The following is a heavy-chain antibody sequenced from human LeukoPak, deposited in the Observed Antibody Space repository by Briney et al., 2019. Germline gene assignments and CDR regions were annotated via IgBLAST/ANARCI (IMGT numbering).Heavy chain of an antibody. D-gene: IGHD1-26*01. CDR2: ITSSSTYT. CDR3: ARDPYSGTYGDTYYYYMDV. Sequence: PGGSLRLSCAASGFSFSSYNMNWVRQTPGKGLEWVSSITSSSTYTFYADSVKGRFTISRDNARNSLYLQMNSLRAEDTAVYYCARDPYSGTYGDTYYYYMDVWGKGTTVTVSS. V-gene: IGHV3-21*01. J-gene: IGHJ6*03. CDR1: GFSFSSYN.